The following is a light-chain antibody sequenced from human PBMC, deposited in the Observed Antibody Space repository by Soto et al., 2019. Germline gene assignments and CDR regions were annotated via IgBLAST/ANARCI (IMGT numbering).Light chain of an antibody. J-gene: IGKJ1*01. CDR1: QSISSW. CDR3: QQYNSYWA. CDR2: DAS. V-gene: IGKV1-5*01. Sequence: DIQLTQSLFTLSANVGERVTLTFRASQSISSWLAWYQQKPGKAPKLLIYDASSLESGVPSRFSGSGSGTEFTLTISSLQPDDFATYYCQQYNSYWAFGQGTKVDI.